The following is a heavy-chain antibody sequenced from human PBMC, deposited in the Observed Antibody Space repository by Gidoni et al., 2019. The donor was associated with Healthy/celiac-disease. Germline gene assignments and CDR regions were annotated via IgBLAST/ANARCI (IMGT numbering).Heavy chain of an antibody. CDR1: GFNFGDYA. J-gene: IGHJ6*03. Sequence: EVQLVESGGGLVQPGRSLRLSCTASGFNFGDYAMSWVRQSPGKGLEWVGFIRSKAYGGTTEYAASVKGRFTISRDDSKSIAYLQMNSLKTEDTAVYYCTRDPEDSSSWDYYYYYMDVWGKGTTVTVSS. D-gene: IGHD6-13*01. V-gene: IGHV3-49*04. CDR3: TRDPEDSSSWDYYYYYMDV. CDR2: IRSKAYGGTT.